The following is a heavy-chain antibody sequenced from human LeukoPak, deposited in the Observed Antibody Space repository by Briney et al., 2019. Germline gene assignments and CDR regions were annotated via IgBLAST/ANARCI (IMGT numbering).Heavy chain of an antibody. CDR2: IYSSGST. CDR1: GASISSFH. Sequence: PSETLSLTCTVSGASISSFHWTWIRQPAGKGLEWIGLIYSSGSTIYNPSLKSRVAMSVDMTKNQLSLKLSSVTAADTAMYYCAREDGDYWGQGTLVTVSS. V-gene: IGHV4-4*07. CDR3: AREDGDY. J-gene: IGHJ4*02.